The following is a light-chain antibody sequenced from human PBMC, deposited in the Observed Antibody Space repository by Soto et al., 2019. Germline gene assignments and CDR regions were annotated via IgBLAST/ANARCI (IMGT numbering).Light chain of an antibody. CDR1: QSVSSN. J-gene: IGKJ1*01. Sequence: EIVMTQSPATLSVSPGERATLSCRASQSVSSNLAWYQQTPGQAPRLLIYGASTRATGIPARFSGSGSGTEFTLTISSLQSEDFAVYYCQQYNNWAITFGQGTKVDIK. CDR2: GAS. CDR3: QQYNNWAIT. V-gene: IGKV3D-15*01.